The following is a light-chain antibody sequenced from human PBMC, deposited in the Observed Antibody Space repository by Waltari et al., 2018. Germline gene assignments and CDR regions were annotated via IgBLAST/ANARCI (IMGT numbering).Light chain of an antibody. CDR1: SSNIGSNL. Sequence: QSVLTQPPSASGTPGQRVTISCSGGSSNIGSNLVYWYQQFPGTAPKPLIYKNEQRPSGVPDRFSGSNSVTSASLTISGLRSDDEADYYCAAWDDSLNARVFGGGTKVTVL. J-gene: IGLJ3*02. CDR3: AAWDDSLNARV. CDR2: KNE. V-gene: IGLV1-47*01.